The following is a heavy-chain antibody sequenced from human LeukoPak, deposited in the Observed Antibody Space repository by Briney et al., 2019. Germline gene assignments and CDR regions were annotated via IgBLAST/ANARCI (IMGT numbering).Heavy chain of an antibody. CDR1: GFTFSSYA. V-gene: IGHV3-23*01. J-gene: IGHJ4*02. D-gene: IGHD3-10*01. CDR3: AKWFTGVRGVRYYFDY. CDR2: ISGSGGST. Sequence: GGSLRLSCAASGFTFSSYAMSWVRQAPGKGLEWVSAISGSGGSTYYADSVKGRFTISRDNSKNTLYLQMNSLRAEDTAVYYCAKWFTGVRGVRYYFDYWGQGTLVTVSS.